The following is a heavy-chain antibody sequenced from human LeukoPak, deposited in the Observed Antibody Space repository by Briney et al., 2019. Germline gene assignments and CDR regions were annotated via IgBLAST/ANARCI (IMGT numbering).Heavy chain of an antibody. CDR2: ITGRGDTT. J-gene: IGHJ4*02. D-gene: IGHD6-19*01. CDR1: GFAFSSFA. CDR3: ARAAVADSY. Sequence: GGSLRLSCAASGFAFSSFAMSWIRQTPEKGLEWVSAITGRGDTTYYADSVKGRFTISRDNSKNTLYLQMNSLRAEDTAVYYCARAAVADSYWGQGTLVTVSS. V-gene: IGHV3-23*01.